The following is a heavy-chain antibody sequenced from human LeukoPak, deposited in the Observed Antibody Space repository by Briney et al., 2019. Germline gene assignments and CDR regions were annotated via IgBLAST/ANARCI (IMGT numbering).Heavy chain of an antibody. CDR1: GGSISSNY. CDR2: IHYSGST. V-gene: IGHV4-59*01. J-gene: IGHJ6*03. CDR3: ARTTEGGYTYGYFYYYYMDV. Sequence: SETLSLTCTVSGGSISSNYWSWIRQPPGKGLEWIGYIHYSGSTNYNPSLKSRVTISVGTSKNHFSLKLSSVTAADTAVYYCARTTEGGYTYGYFYYYYMDVWGKGTTVTISS. D-gene: IGHD5-18*01.